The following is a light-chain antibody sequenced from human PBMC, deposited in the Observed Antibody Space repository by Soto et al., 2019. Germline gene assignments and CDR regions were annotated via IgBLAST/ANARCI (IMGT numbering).Light chain of an antibody. CDR2: DLI. Sequence: QSVLTQPASVSGSPGQSITISCTGTSSDIGYSNFVSWYQQHPGKAPKLLIYDLINRPSGVPNRFSGSKSGNTASLTISGLQAEDEADYYCNSCTSANTYLFGTGTKVTVL. J-gene: IGLJ1*01. CDR3: NSCTSANTYL. CDR1: SSDIGYSNF. V-gene: IGLV2-14*03.